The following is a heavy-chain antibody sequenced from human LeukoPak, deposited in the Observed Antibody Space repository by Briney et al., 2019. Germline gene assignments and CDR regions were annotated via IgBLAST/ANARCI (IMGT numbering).Heavy chain of an antibody. CDR1: GFTFSSYA. V-gene: IGHV3-48*02. Sequence: GGSLRLSCAASGFTFSSYAMNWVRQAPEKGLEWVSYISGSSNTIYYADSVKGRFTISRDNAKSSLYLQMNSLRDEDTAVYYCARDPNTAGTKKDSHFRGQGTLVTVSS. J-gene: IGHJ4*02. D-gene: IGHD6-13*01. CDR2: ISGSSNTI. CDR3: ARDPNTAGTKKDSHF.